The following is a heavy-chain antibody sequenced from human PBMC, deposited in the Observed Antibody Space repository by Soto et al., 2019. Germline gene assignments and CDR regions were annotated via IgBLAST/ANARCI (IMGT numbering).Heavy chain of an antibody. V-gene: IGHV1-18*01. CDR1: GYTFISYA. CDR3: ARDFLTRTTWRSANAQLSYYGMAV. D-gene: IGHD3-9*01. CDR2: VSPYSGNS. Sequence: SSVKVSCKASGYTFISYAISWVRQVPGQGLEWMGRVSPYSGNSDSSQKFQGRVTMTADTSTNTAHMDPRDLRSDDTAVYFCARDFLTRTTWRSANAQLSYYGMAVWGQGTTVTVS. J-gene: IGHJ6*02.